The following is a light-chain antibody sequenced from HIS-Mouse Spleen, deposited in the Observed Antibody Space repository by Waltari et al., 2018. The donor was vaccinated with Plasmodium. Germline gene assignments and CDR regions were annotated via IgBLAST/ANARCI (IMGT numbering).Light chain of an antibody. CDR2: EGS. V-gene: IGLV2-23*01. CDR3: CSYAGSSTYV. J-gene: IGLJ1*01. Sequence: QSALTQPASVSGSPGQSIPISCTGTSSDVGSSTLVSWYQQHPGKAPKLMIYEGSKRPSGVSNRFSGSKSGNTASLTISGLQAEDEADYYCCSYAGSSTYVFGTGTKVTVL. CDR1: SSDVGSSTL.